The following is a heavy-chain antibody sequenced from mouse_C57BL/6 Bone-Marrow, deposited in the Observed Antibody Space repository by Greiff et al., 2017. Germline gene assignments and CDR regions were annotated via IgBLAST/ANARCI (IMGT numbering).Heavy chain of an antibody. CDR3: ARLGRGHY. Sequence: DVQLQESEGGLVQPGSSMKLSCTASGFTFSDYYMAWVRQVPEKGLEWVANINYDGSSTYYLDSLKSRFIISRDNAKNILYLQMSSLKSEDTATYYCARLGRGHYWGQGTTLTVSS. J-gene: IGHJ2*01. D-gene: IGHD4-1*01. CDR2: INYDGSST. V-gene: IGHV5-16*01. CDR1: GFTFSDYY.